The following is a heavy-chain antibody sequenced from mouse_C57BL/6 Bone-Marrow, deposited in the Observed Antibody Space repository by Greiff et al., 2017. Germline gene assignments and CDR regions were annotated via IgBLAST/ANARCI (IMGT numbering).Heavy chain of an antibody. CDR3: ARNASYSFDY. V-gene: IGHV5-17*01. CDR1: GFTFSDYG. J-gene: IGHJ4*01. Sequence: EVKLKESGAGLVKPGGSLKLSCAASGFTFSDYGMHWVRQAPDKGLEWVAYISSGSSTIYYAHTLKGRFTFSRDNSNNTLFLQLTSLRSEDTAMCYCARNASYSFDYWGQGTSVTVSS. CDR2: ISSGSSTI.